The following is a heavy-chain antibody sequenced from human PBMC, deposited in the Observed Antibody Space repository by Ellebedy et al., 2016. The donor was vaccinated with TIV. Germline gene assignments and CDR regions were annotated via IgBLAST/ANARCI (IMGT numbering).Heavy chain of an antibody. CDR3: ARASAGLDY. V-gene: IGHV3-13*01. Sequence: PGGSLRLSCAASGFTFSSHDMHWVRQGTGKGLEWVSAIGSAGDTSYSGSVKGRFTISRENGKNSVYLQMNRLRAEDTASYYCARASAGLDYWGQGTLVTVSS. J-gene: IGHJ4*02. D-gene: IGHD6-13*01. CDR1: GFTFSSHD. CDR2: IGSAGDT.